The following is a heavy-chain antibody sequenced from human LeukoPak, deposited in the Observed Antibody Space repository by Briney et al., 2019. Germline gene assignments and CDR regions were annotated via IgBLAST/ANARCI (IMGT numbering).Heavy chain of an antibody. CDR1: GSSISSGDYS. Sequence: PSETLSLTCAVSGSSISSGDYSWSWIRQPPGKGLEWIGYIYHSGSTNYNPSLKSRVTISVDTSKNQFSLKLSSVTAADTAVYYCARVSLNYDSSGYYYPSYYFDYWGQGTLVTVSS. CDR2: IYHSGST. V-gene: IGHV4-30-2*01. D-gene: IGHD3-22*01. J-gene: IGHJ4*02. CDR3: ARVSLNYDSSGYYYPSYYFDY.